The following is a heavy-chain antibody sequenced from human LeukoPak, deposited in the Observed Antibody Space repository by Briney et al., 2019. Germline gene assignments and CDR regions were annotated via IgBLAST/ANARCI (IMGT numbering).Heavy chain of an antibody. J-gene: IGHJ4*02. Sequence: PGGSLRLSCAASGFTFDDYARHWVRQAPGKSLEWVSGISWNSGSIGYADSVKGRFTISRDNAKNSLYLQMNSLRAEDTALYYCAKGYCSSTSCLVDYWGQGTLVTVSS. CDR2: ISWNSGSI. V-gene: IGHV3-9*01. CDR3: AKGYCSSTSCLVDY. D-gene: IGHD2-2*01. CDR1: GFTFDDYA.